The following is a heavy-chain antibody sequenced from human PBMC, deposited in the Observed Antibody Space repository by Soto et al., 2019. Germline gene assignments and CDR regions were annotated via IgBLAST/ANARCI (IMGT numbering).Heavy chain of an antibody. Sequence: KSSETLSLTCTVSGGSISSYYWSWIRQPPGKGLEWIGYIYYSGSTNYNPSLKSRVTISVDTSKNQFSLKLSSVTAADTAVYHCASWGPKYDFWSGYYYAFDIWGQGTMVTVSS. CDR1: GGSISSYY. CDR3: ASWGPKYDFWSGYYYAFDI. J-gene: IGHJ3*02. CDR2: IYYSGST. D-gene: IGHD3-3*01. V-gene: IGHV4-59*01.